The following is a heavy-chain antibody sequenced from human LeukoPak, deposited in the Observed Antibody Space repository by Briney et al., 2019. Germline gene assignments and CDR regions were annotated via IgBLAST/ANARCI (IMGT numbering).Heavy chain of an antibody. J-gene: IGHJ4*02. CDR2: ISGSGGST. CDR1: GFTFSSYA. V-gene: IGHV3-23*01. Sequence: GGSLRLSCAASGFTFSSYAMSWVRQAPGKGLEWVSAISGSGGSTYCADSVKGRFTISRDNSKNTLYLQMNSLRAEDTAVYYCAKDLGMVRGVNFDYWGQGTLVTVSS. CDR3: AKDLGMVRGVNFDY. D-gene: IGHD3-10*01.